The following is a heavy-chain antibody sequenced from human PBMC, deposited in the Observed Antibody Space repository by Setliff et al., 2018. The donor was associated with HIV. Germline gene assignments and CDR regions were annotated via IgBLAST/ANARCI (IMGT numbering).Heavy chain of an antibody. CDR3: ARDRVDAFDI. V-gene: IGHV3-21*01. J-gene: IGHJ3*02. CDR1: GFTFSSYS. CDR2: ISSSGSYI. Sequence: PGGSLRLSCAASGFTFSSYSMNWVRQAPGKGLEWVSSISSSGSYIYYADSVKGRFTISRDNAKNSLYLQMNSLRAEDTAVYYCARDRVDAFDIWGQGTMVTVSS.